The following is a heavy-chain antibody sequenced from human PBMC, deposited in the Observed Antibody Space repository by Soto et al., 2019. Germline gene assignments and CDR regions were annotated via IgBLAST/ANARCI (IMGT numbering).Heavy chain of an antibody. CDR2: ISAYNGNT. Sequence: ASVKVSCKASGYTFTSYGISWVRQAPGQGLEWMGWISAYNGNTNYAQKLQGRVTMTTDTSTSTAYIELRSLRSDDTAVYYCARDAYRDDSSVGYWGQGTLVTVSS. D-gene: IGHD3-22*01. J-gene: IGHJ4*02. CDR3: ARDAYRDDSSVGY. V-gene: IGHV1-18*04. CDR1: GYTFTSYG.